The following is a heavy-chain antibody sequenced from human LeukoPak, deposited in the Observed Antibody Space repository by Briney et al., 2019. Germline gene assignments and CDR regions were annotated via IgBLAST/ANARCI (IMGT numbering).Heavy chain of an antibody. D-gene: IGHD3-3*01. Sequence: ASVKVSGKASGYTFTGYYIHWERQAPGQGLEWMGWINPNSGETNYTQKFQGRVTVTRDTSVSTAYMELRRLRSDDTAVYYCAAYDFWSGYLGTMDVWGQGTTVIVSS. CDR3: AAYDFWSGYLGTMDV. V-gene: IGHV1-2*02. CDR1: GYTFTGYY. J-gene: IGHJ6*02. CDR2: INPNSGET.